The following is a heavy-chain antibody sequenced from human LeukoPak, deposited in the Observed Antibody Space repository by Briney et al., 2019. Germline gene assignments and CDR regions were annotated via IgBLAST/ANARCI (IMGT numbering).Heavy chain of an antibody. CDR3: AQSLVRGRSPSFDY. Sequence: SGPTLVNPTPTLTLTCTFSGFSLTTSGVGVGWIRQPPVKALEWLALIYWDDDKRYSPFLKSRLTITKDTSTDQVVLTMTNMDPVDTATYYCAQSLVRGRSPSFDYWGQGTLVTVSS. J-gene: IGHJ4*02. CDR1: GFSLTTSGVG. CDR2: IYWDDDK. D-gene: IGHD3-10*01. V-gene: IGHV2-5*02.